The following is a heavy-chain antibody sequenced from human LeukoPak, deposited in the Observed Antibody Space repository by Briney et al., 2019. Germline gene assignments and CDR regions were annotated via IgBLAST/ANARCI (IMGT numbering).Heavy chain of an antibody. D-gene: IGHD3-16*01. J-gene: IGHJ4*02. CDR2: INPGGRST. V-gene: IGHV1-46*01. CDR1: GYTFTSYY. Sequence: ASVKVSCKASGYTFTSYYMHWVRQAPGQGLEWMGIINPGGRSTTYAQKFRGRVTLTRDTSTSTVYMELSSLRSEDTAVYYCARDGGGVSAPGGYWGQGTLVTVSS. CDR3: ARDGGGVSAPGGY.